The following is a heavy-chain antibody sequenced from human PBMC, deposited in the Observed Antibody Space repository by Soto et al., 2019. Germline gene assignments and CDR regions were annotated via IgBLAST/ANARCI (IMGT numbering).Heavy chain of an antibody. Sequence: SETLSLTCTVSGGSISSSSYYWGWIRQPPGKGLEWIGSIYYSGSTYYNPSLKSRVTISVDTSKNQFSLKLSSVTAADTAVYYCARRVYCSSTSCYSGYYYYYGLDVWGQGTTVTVSS. D-gene: IGHD2-2*01. CDR2: IYYSGST. CDR1: GGSISSSSYY. J-gene: IGHJ6*01. V-gene: IGHV4-39*01. CDR3: ARRVYCSSTSCYSGYYYYYGLDV.